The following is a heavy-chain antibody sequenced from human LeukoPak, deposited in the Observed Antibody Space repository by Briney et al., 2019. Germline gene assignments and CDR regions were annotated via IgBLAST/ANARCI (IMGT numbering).Heavy chain of an antibody. CDR1: GFTFSDYY. D-gene: IGHD6-19*01. CDR3: AKDDSSGPYSRDY. CDR2: ISSSGSTI. J-gene: IGHJ4*02. Sequence: GGSLRLSCAASGFTFSDYYMSWIRQAPGKGLEWVSYISSSGSTIYYADSVKGRFTISRDNAKNSLYLQMNSLRAEDTAVYYCAKDDSSGPYSRDYWGQGTLVTVSS. V-gene: IGHV3-11*01.